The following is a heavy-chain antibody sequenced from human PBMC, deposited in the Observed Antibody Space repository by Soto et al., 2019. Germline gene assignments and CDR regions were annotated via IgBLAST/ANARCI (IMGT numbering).Heavy chain of an antibody. Sequence: GGSLRLSCAASGFTVSSNYMSWVRPAPGKGLEWVSVIYSGGSTYYADSVKGRFTISRDNSKNTLYPQMNSLRAEDTAVYYCARDLFAAAGTYYYYYGMDVWGQGTTVTLSS. CDR1: GFTVSSNY. V-gene: IGHV3-53*01. J-gene: IGHJ6*02. CDR2: IYSGGST. CDR3: ARDLFAAAGTYYYYYGMDV. D-gene: IGHD6-13*01.